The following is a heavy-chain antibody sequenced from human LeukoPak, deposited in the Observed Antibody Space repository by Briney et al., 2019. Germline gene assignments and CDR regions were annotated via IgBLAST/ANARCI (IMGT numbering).Heavy chain of an antibody. CDR1: GYTFTGYY. CDR3: AREPLYGSGSYYNEFDY. Sequence: ASVKVSFKASGYTFTGYYMHWVRQAPGQGLEWMGWINPNSGDTNYAQNFQGRVTMTRDTSISTAYMELNRLRSDDTAVYYCAREPLYGSGSYYNEFDYWGQGTLVTVSS. CDR2: INPNSGDT. D-gene: IGHD3-10*01. V-gene: IGHV1-2*02. J-gene: IGHJ4*02.